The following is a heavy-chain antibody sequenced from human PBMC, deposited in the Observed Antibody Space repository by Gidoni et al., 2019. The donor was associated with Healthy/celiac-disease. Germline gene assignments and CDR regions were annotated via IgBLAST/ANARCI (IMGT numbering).Heavy chain of an antibody. Sequence: QLQLQESGPGLVKPSETLSLTCTVSGGSISSSSYYWGWIRQPPGKGLEWIGSIYYSGSTYYNPSLKSRVTISVDTSKNQFSLKLSSVTAADTAVYYCARRVAFRGGARVWGSDDYWGQGTLVTVSS. CDR3: ARRVAFRGGARVWGSDDY. CDR2: IYYSGST. V-gene: IGHV4-39*01. J-gene: IGHJ4*02. D-gene: IGHD3-16*01. CDR1: GGSISSSSYY.